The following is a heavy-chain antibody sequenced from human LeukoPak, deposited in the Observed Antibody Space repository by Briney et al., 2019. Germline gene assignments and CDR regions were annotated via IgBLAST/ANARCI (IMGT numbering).Heavy chain of an antibody. CDR3: ARAQPRWLQSSPHFDY. Sequence: ASVKVSCKASGYTFTGYYMHWVRQAPGQGLEWMGWINPNSGGTNYAQKFQGRVTMTRDTSISTAYMELSRLRSDDTAVYYCARAQPRWLQSSPHFDYWGQGTLVTVPS. CDR1: GYTFTGYY. D-gene: IGHD5-24*01. J-gene: IGHJ4*02. V-gene: IGHV1-2*02. CDR2: INPNSGGT.